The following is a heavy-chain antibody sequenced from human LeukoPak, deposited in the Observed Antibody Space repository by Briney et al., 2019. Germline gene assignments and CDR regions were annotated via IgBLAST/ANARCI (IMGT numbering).Heavy chain of an antibody. V-gene: IGHV3-30*18. D-gene: IGHD3-22*01. CDR3: AKGTHYYDSSGYWGAFDI. CDR1: GFTFSSND. J-gene: IGHJ3*02. Sequence: PGRSLRLSCAAAGFTFSSNDIHWVRQVPGKGLEWVVVTSYDGGNKYYADSVKGRFAISRDNSKNTLYLQMNSLRAEDTAVYYCAKGTHYYDSSGYWGAFDIWGQGTMVTVSS. CDR2: TSYDGGNK.